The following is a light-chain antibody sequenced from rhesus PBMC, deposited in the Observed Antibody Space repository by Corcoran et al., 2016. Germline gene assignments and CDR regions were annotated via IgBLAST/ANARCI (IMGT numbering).Light chain of an antibody. V-gene: IGKV3-42*01. CDR3: QQDYSWPYS. Sequence: EIVMTQSPATLSLSPGERATLSCRASQSVSSSLAWYQQKPGQAPQLLIYGASSRAPGIPDRVSGSGSGTEFTLTISSLEPEDVGVYYFQQDYSWPYSFCQGTKVEIK. CDR1: QSVSSS. J-gene: IGKJ2*01. CDR2: GAS.